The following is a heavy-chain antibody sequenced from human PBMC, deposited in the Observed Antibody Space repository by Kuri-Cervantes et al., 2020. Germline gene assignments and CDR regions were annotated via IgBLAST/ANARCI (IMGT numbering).Heavy chain of an antibody. V-gene: IGHV3-11*01. CDR2: ISSSGSTI. J-gene: IGHJ4*02. CDR3: ARLGVAGALNY. CDR1: GGSFSGYY. D-gene: IGHD3-16*01. Sequence: LSLTCAVYGGSFSGYYWSWIRQAPGKGLEWVSYISSSGSTIYYADSVKGRLTISRDNAKNSLYLQMNSLRAEDTAVYYCARLGVAGALNYWGQGTLVTVSS.